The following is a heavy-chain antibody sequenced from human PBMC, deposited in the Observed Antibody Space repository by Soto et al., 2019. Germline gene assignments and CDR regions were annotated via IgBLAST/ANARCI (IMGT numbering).Heavy chain of an antibody. D-gene: IGHD2-2*02. V-gene: IGHV1-69*01. CDR3: ARDGQDRHQAIITEYFGMDV. CDR2: IIPIFGGA. J-gene: IGHJ6*02. CDR1: GVTFSNAA. Sequence: VQVVQSEAEAKKPGSSVKLSCEVSGVTFSNAAFSWVRQAPGQGLEWMGGIIPIFGGAKYAQKFQGRVEITADEVKDILYMEVTSLTIDDTAVYFCARDGQDRHQAIITEYFGMDVWGQGTTVTVS.